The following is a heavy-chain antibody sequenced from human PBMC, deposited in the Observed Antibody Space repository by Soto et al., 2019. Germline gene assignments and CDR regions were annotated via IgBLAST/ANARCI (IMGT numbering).Heavy chain of an antibody. CDR1: GGTFSSYA. Sequence: ASVKVSCKASGGTFSSYAISWVRQAPGQGLEWMGGIIPIFGTANYAQKFQGRVTITADESTSTAYMELSSLRSEDTAVYYRARGVAARFSPTSPYFDYWGQGTLVTVSS. CDR2: IIPIFGTA. V-gene: IGHV1-69*13. D-gene: IGHD6-6*01. J-gene: IGHJ4*02. CDR3: ARGVAARFSPTSPYFDY.